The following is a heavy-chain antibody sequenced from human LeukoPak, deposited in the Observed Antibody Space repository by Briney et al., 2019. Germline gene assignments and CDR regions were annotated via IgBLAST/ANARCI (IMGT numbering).Heavy chain of an antibody. J-gene: IGHJ6*03. D-gene: IGHD1-26*01. V-gene: IGHV3-21*01. CDR3: ARDPYSGSYWNYYYYYMDV. Sequence: PGGSLRLSCAASGFTFNSYNMNWVRQAPGKGLEGVSSITSSSTYIYYADSVKGRFTISRDNARNSLYLQMNSLRAEDTAVYYCARDPYSGSYWNYYYYYMDVWGKGTTVTISS. CDR1: GFTFNSYN. CDR2: ITSSSTYI.